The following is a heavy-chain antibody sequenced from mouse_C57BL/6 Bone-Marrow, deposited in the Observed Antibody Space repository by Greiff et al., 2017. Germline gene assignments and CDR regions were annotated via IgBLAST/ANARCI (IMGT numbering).Heavy chain of an antibody. D-gene: IGHD4-1*01. CDR2: IWSGGST. CDR3: ARNGGSGRGFAY. V-gene: IGHV2-2*01. J-gene: IGHJ3*01. Sequence: VQLQQSGPGLVQPSQSLSITCTVSGFSLTGYGVHWVRQSPGKGLEWLGVIWSGGSTDYNAAFISRLSISKDNSKSQVFFKMNSLQADDTAIYYCARNGGSGRGFAYWGQGTLVTVSA. CDR1: GFSLTGYG.